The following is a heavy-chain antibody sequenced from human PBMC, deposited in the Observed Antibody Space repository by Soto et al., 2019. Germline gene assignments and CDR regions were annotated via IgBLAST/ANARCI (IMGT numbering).Heavy chain of an antibody. J-gene: IGHJ4*02. CDR3: ARGSIAVAGNRFDY. CDR1: GFTFSSYA. V-gene: IGHV3-30-3*01. CDR2: ISYDGSNK. Sequence: QSGGSLRLSCAASGFTFSSYAMHWVRQAPGKGLEWVAVISYDGSNKYYADSVKGRFTISRDNSKNTLYLQMNSLRAEDTAVYYCARGSIAVAGNRFDYWGQGTLVTVSS. D-gene: IGHD6-19*01.